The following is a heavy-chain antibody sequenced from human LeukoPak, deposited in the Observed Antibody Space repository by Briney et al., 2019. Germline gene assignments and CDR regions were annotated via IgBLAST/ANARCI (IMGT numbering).Heavy chain of an antibody. V-gene: IGHV1-46*01. D-gene: IGHD1-26*01. CDR1: GYTFTSYY. Sequence: APVKVSCKASGYTFTSYYMHWVRQAPGQGLEWMGIINPSGGSTSYAQRFQGRVTMTRDTSTSTVYMELSSLRSEDTAVYYCARGDSGSYYSDYFDYWGQGTLVTVSS. J-gene: IGHJ4*02. CDR2: INPSGGST. CDR3: ARGDSGSYYSDYFDY.